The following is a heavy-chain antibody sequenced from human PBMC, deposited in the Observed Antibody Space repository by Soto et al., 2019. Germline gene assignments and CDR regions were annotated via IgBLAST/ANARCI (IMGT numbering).Heavy chain of an antibody. CDR2: ISGDGGNT. V-gene: IGHV3-23*01. D-gene: IGHD4-17*01. CDR1: GFTFSSYA. J-gene: IGHJ4*02. Sequence: GGSLRLSCAASGFTFSSYALSWVRRAPGKGLEWVSSISGDGGNTYYADSVKGRFTISRDNSKNTLYLQMNSLRAEDTAVYYCAKDSPVTTKKPYFFDYWGQGTLVTVSS. CDR3: AKDSPVTTKKPYFFDY.